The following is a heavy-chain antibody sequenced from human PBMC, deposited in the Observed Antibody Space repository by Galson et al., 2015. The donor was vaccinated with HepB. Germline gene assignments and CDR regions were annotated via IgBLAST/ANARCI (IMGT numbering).Heavy chain of an antibody. J-gene: IGHJ4*02. CDR1: GFSFDNYA. Sequence: SLRLSCAASGFSFDNYAMHWVRQAPGKGLEWVSSISWNSGSIGYVDSVEGRFTISGDNAKNSLYLQMNSLRPEDTALYYCVKDESSAWSCAGDWGQGTLVTVSS. CDR2: ISWNSGSI. D-gene: IGHD6-19*01. CDR3: VKDESSAWSCAGD. V-gene: IGHV3-9*01.